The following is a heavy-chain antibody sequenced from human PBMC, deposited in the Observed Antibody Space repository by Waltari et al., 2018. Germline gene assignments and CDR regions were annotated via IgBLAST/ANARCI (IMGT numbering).Heavy chain of an antibody. CDR3: ARLVVGPDENHEWFDP. D-gene: IGHD2-15*01. J-gene: IGHJ5*02. CDR2: SFYSGST. V-gene: IGHV4-31*03. CDR1: GDSINSGGYY. Sequence: QVQLQESGPGLVKPSQTLSLTCTVSGDSINSGGYYWSWIRQHPGKGLRWIGYSFYSGSTYYNPSLKSRLTISLDTSKNQFSLKLRSVTAADTAIYYCARLVVGPDENHEWFDPWGQGTLVTVSS.